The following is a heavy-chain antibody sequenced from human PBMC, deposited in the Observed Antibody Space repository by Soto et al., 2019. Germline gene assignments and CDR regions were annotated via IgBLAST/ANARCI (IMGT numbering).Heavy chain of an antibody. CDR3: AKVMYTWNDVAAFDS. CDR2: IGVTAGST. V-gene: IGHV3-23*01. Sequence: AHLSESGGGLQQPGGSLKLSCEASRFTFSNFAMSWVRQAPGKGLEWISTIGVTAGSTYYTDSVRGRFTISRDNSKNTLYLEMNSLRAEDTVLYYCAKVMYTWNDVAAFDSWGQGTLVAVSS. J-gene: IGHJ4*02. D-gene: IGHD1-1*01. CDR1: RFTFSNFA.